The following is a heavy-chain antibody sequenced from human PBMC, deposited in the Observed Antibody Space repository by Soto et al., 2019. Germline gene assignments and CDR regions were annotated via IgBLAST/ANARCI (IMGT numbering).Heavy chain of an antibody. CDR2: ISWNSGSI. V-gene: IGHV3-9*01. CDR1: GFTFDDYA. J-gene: IGHJ4*02. D-gene: IGHD4-4*01. CDR3: AKDVVGDSSNYAGDYFDY. Sequence: EVQLVESGGGLVQPGRSLRLSCAASGFTFDDYAMHWVRQAPGKGLEWVSGISWNSGSIGYADSVKGRFTISRDNXKXSXXLQMNSLRAEGTALYYCAKDVVGDSSNYAGDYFDYWGQGTLVTVSS.